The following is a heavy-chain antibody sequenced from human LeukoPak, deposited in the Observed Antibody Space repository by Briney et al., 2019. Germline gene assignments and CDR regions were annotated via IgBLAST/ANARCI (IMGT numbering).Heavy chain of an antibody. CDR3: ARGRGVVVVVAATRGYYFDY. D-gene: IGHD2-15*01. Sequence: PSGTLSLTCAVSGGSISSSNWWSWVRQPPGKGLEWIGEINHSGSTNYNPSLKSRVTISVDTSKNQFSLKLSSVTAADTAVYYCARGRGVVVVVAATRGYYFDYWGQGTLVTVSS. V-gene: IGHV4-4*02. CDR2: INHSGST. J-gene: IGHJ4*02. CDR1: GGSISSSNW.